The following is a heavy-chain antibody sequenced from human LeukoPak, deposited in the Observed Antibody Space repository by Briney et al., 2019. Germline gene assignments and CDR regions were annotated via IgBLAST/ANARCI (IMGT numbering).Heavy chain of an antibody. J-gene: IGHJ4*02. CDR3: SKGSQSSRELYYFDC. V-gene: IGHV3-23*01. D-gene: IGHD1-7*01. CDR1: GFTFSTYA. Sequence: GGSLRLSCAASGFTFSTYAMSWVRQAPGKGLEWVSGISGSGGSTYYADSVKGRFPISRDNSKNTLYLQMNSLRVEDTAVYYWSKGSQSSRELYYFDCGGQGTLVTVS. CDR2: ISGSGGST.